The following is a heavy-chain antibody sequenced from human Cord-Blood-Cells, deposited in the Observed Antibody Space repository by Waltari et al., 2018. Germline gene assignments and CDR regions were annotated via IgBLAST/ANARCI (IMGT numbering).Heavy chain of an antibody. J-gene: IGHJ6*02. CDR1: GGSFSGYY. V-gene: IGHV4-34*01. D-gene: IGHD2-2*01. CDR2: INHSGST. CDR3: ARGWRYCSSTSCYYYYGMDV. Sequence: QVQLQQWGAGLLKPSETLSLTCAVYGGSFSGYYWSWIRQPQGTGLEWIGEINHSGSTNYNPSLKSRVTISVDTSKNQFSLKLSSVTAADTAVYYCARGWRYCSSTSCYYYYGMDVWGQGTTVTVSS.